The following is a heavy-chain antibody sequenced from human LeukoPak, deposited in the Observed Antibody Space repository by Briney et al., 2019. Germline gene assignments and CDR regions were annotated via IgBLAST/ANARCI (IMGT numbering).Heavy chain of an antibody. D-gene: IGHD6-13*01. CDR3: ARGYSSSWYGGLVY. V-gene: IGHV3-53*05. Sequence: GGSLRLSCAASGFTVSSNYMSWVRQAPGKGLEWVSVIYSDGRTYYADSVKGRFTISRDNSKNTLYLQMNSLRAEDTAVYYCARGYSSSWYGGLVYWGQGTLVTVSS. J-gene: IGHJ4*02. CDR2: IYSDGRT. CDR1: GFTVSSNY.